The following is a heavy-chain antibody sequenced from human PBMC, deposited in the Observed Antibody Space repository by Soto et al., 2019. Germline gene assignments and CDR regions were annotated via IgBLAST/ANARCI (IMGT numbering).Heavy chain of an antibody. CDR2: INHSGST. D-gene: IGHD2-2*01. V-gene: IGHV4-34*01. CDR1: GGSFSGYY. J-gene: IGHJ6*02. CDR3: ARGNIVVVRMDV. Sequence: SETLSLTCAVYGGSFSGYYWSWIRQPPGKGLEWIGEINHSGSTNYNPSLKGRVTISVGTSKNQFSLKLSSVTAADTAVYYCARGNIVVVRMDVWGQGTTVTVSS.